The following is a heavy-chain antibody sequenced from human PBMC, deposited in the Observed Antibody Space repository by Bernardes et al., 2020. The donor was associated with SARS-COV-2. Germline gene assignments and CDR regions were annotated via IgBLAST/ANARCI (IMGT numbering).Heavy chain of an antibody. J-gene: IGHJ4*02. Sequence: GGSLRLSCAASGIAFSSDWMLWVRQAPGKGLVWVSRINSDGSGTTYADSVKGRFTLSRDNAKKTLSLQMNSLRAEDTAVYYCASYCSNTSCAQAFYWGQGTLVTVSS. CDR3: ASYCSNTSCAQAFY. V-gene: IGHV3-74*01. CDR1: GIAFSSDW. D-gene: IGHD2-2*01. CDR2: INSDGSGT.